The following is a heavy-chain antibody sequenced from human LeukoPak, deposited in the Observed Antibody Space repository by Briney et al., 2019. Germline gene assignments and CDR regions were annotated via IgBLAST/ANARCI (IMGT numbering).Heavy chain of an antibody. V-gene: IGHV3-11*01. CDR3: ARDPTYYYDSSGYFAFDI. J-gene: IGHJ3*02. CDR1: GFTFSDYY. D-gene: IGHD3-22*01. Sequence: GGSLRLSCAASGFTFSDYYMSWIRQAPGKGLEWVSYISSSGSTIYYADSVKGRFTISRDNAKNSLYLQMNSLRAEDTAVYYCARDPTYYYDSSGYFAFDIWGQGTMVTVSS. CDR2: ISSSGSTI.